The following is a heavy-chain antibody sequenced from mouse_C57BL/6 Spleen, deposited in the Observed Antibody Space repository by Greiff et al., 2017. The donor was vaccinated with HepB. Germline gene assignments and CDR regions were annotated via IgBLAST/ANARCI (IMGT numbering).Heavy chain of an antibody. CDR3: AREALRQETRSHYFDY. CDR2: INPNNGGT. Sequence: EVQLQQSGPELVKPGASVKISCKASGYTFTDYYMNWVKQSHGKSLEWIGDINPNNGGTSYNQKFKGKATLTVDKSSSTAYMELRSLTSEDSAVYYCAREALRQETRSHYFDYWGQGTTLTVSS. J-gene: IGHJ2*01. CDR1: GYTFTDYY. V-gene: IGHV1-26*01. D-gene: IGHD2-12*01.